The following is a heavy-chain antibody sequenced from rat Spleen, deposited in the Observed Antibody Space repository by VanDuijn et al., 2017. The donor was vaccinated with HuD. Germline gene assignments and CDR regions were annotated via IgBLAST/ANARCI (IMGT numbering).Heavy chain of an antibody. J-gene: IGHJ2*01. D-gene: IGHD1-11*01. V-gene: IGHV2-30*01. CDR3: VRGGNGPKDYDFDY. CDR2: IWTAGGT. CDR1: GFSLTSYS. Sequence: QVQLKESGPGLVQPSQTLSLTCTVSGFSLTSYSVNWVRQPTGKGLEWMGMIWTAGGTDYNSALRSRLSISRDTSKSQVFLKENSLQNEDIATYDCVRGGNGPKDYDFDYWGQGVMVPVAS.